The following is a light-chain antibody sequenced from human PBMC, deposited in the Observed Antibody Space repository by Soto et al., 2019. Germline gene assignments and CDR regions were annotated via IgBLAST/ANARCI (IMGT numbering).Light chain of an antibody. CDR1: QSVSSSQ. CDR2: GAS. CDR3: QQYEPAPHT. J-gene: IGKJ2*01. V-gene: IGKV3-20*01. Sequence: EIVLTQAPGTLSLSPGESATLSCRASQSVSSSQVAWYQQKPGQAPRLIIYGASSRATGIPDRFRGVGSETDFTLTIGRLEHEDFAVYYCQQYEPAPHTFGQGTKLEIK.